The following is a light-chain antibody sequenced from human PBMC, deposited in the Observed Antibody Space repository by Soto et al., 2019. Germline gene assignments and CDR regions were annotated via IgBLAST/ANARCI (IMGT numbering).Light chain of an antibody. J-gene: IGLJ1*01. CDR2: EVS. V-gene: IGLV2-8*01. CDR1: SSDVGGYNY. CDR3: SSYASTTPYV. Sequence: QSVLTQPRSAYGSPGQSVTISCTGTSSDVGGYNYVSWYQQHPGKAPKLMIYEVSKRPSGVPDRFSGSKSGNTASLTVSGLQAEDEADYYCSSYASTTPYVFGSGTKVTVL.